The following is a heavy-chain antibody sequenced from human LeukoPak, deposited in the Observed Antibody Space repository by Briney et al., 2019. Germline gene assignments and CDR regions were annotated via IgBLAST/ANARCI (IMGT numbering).Heavy chain of an antibody. J-gene: IGHJ3*02. CDR2: INHSGST. D-gene: IGHD2-2*01. V-gene: IGHV4-34*01. Sequence: SETLSLTCAVYGGSFSGYYWSWIRQPPGKGLEWIWEINHSGSTNYNPSLKSRVSISVDTSKNQFSLKLSSVTAADTAVYYCARGQYIVVVPAAAHAFDIWGQGTMVTVSS. CDR1: GGSFSGYY. CDR3: ARGQYIVVVPAAAHAFDI.